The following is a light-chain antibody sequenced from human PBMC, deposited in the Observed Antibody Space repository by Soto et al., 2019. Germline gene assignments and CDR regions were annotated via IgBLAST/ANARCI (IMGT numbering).Light chain of an antibody. J-gene: IGLJ2*01. CDR1: SSDVGGYNY. V-gene: IGLV2-14*01. Sequence: QSVLTQPASVSGSPGQSITISCTGTSSDVGGYNYVSWYQQHPGKAPKLMIYDVSNRPSGVSNRFSGSKSGNTSSLTISGLQVEDEADYYCSSYTSSSPLFGGGTKLTVL. CDR2: DVS. CDR3: SSYTSSSPL.